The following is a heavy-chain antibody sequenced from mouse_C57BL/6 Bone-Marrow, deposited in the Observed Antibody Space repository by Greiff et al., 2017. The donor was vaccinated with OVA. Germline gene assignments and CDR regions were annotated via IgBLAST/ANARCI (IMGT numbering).Heavy chain of an antibody. CDR3: ARGYGSSYDNFDY. Sequence: QVQLQQPGAELVKPGASVKLSCTASGYTFTSYCMQWVKQRPGQGLEWIGEIDPSDSYTNYTQKFKGKATLTVDTSSSTAYLQLSSLTSEDSAVYYCARGYGSSYDNFDYWGQGTTLTVSS. J-gene: IGHJ2*01. V-gene: IGHV1-50*01. D-gene: IGHD1-1*01. CDR2: IDPSDSYT. CDR1: GYTFTSYC.